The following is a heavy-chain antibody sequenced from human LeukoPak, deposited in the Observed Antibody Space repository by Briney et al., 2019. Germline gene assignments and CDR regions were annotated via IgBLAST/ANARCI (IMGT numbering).Heavy chain of an antibody. V-gene: IGHV1-46*01. CDR1: GYTFTSYY. D-gene: IGHD2-15*01. CDR2: INPSGGST. CDR3: AREVIEGYCSGGSCRGVDY. Sequence: GASVKVSCKASGYTFTSYYMHWVRQAPGQGLEWMGIINPSGGSTSYAQKFQGRVTMTRDTSTSTVYMELSGLRSEDTAVYYCAREVIEGYCSGGSCRGVDYWGQGTLVTVSS. J-gene: IGHJ4*02.